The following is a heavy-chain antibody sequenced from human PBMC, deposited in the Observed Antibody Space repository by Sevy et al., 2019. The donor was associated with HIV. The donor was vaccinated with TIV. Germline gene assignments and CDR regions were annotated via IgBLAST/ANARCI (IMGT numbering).Heavy chain of an antibody. J-gene: IGHJ4*02. CDR3: AREGCTKHHDY. Sequence: GGSLRVSCAASGFTFSKYSMSWVRQPPGKGLEWVSTLSFGCGEINYADSVKGRFTIARDNSKSSVYLQMNNMRPEDTAVYYCAREGCTKHHDYWGQGTLVTVSS. V-gene: IGHV3-23*01. CDR1: GFTFSKYS. CDR2: LSFGCGEI. D-gene: IGHD2-8*01.